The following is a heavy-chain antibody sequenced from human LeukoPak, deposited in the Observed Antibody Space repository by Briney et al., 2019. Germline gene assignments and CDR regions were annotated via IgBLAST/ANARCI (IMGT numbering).Heavy chain of an antibody. Sequence: GASVKVSCKASGYTFTSYGIGWVRQAPGQGLEWMGWISAYNGNTNYAQKLQGRVTMTTDTSTSTAYMELRSLRSDDTAVYYCARHDCSSTSCYGNFDYWGQGTLVTVSS. D-gene: IGHD2-2*01. J-gene: IGHJ4*02. V-gene: IGHV1-18*01. CDR2: ISAYNGNT. CDR3: ARHDCSSTSCYGNFDY. CDR1: GYTFTSYG.